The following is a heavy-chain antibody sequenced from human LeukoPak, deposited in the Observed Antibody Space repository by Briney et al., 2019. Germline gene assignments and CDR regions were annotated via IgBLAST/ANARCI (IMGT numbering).Heavy chain of an antibody. J-gene: IGHJ4*02. CDR1: GFTFSNYA. V-gene: IGHV3-23*01. CDR2: ISGSGDST. D-gene: IGHD1-7*01. CDR3: ARDLSTVSYNWNYPGPFGY. Sequence: PGGSLRLSCAASGFTFSNYAMRWVRQAPGKGLEWVSGISGSGDSTYYADSVKGRFTISRDNSKNTLYLQMNSLRAEDTAVYSCARDLSTVSYNWNYPGPFGYWGQGTLVTVSS.